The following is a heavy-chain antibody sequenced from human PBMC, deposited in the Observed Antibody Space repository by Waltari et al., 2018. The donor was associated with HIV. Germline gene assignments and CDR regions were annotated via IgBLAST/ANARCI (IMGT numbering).Heavy chain of an antibody. Sequence: EVQLVESGGGLVQPGGSLRLSWAASGFTVRSNYMSWVRQAPGKGLEWVSVIYSGGSTYYADSVKGRFTISRDNSKNTLYLQMNSLRAEDTAVYYCASIAYCGGDCYPRGMDVWGQGTTVTVSS. CDR1: GFTVRSNY. CDR2: IYSGGST. CDR3: ASIAYCGGDCYPRGMDV. V-gene: IGHV3-66*01. J-gene: IGHJ6*02. D-gene: IGHD2-21*02.